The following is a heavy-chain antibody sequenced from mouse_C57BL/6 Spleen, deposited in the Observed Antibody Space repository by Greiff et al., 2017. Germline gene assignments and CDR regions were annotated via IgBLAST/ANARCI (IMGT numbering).Heavy chain of an antibody. CDR3: AKLYYYGSSEGYAMDY. J-gene: IGHJ4*01. V-gene: IGHV1-82*01. D-gene: IGHD1-1*01. Sequence: VQLQQSGPELVKPGASVKISCKASGYAFSSSWMNWVKQRPGKGLEWIGRIYPGDGDTNYNGKFKGKATLTADKSSSTAYMQLSSLTSEDSAVYFCAKLYYYGSSEGYAMDYWGQGTSVTVSS. CDR1: GYAFSSSW. CDR2: IYPGDGDT.